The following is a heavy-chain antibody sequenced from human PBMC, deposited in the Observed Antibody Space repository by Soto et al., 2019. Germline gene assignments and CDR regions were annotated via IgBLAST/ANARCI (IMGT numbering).Heavy chain of an antibody. D-gene: IGHD6-13*01. CDR2: ISWNSGSR. Sequence: PGGSLRLSCAASGFTFDDYAMHWVRQAPGKGLEWVSGISWNSGSRGYADSVKGRFTISRDNAKNSLYLQMNSLRAEDTALYYCAKDQIAAAGIFLHWGQGTLVTVS. CDR3: AKDQIAAAGIFLH. CDR1: GFTFDDYA. V-gene: IGHV3-9*01. J-gene: IGHJ1*01.